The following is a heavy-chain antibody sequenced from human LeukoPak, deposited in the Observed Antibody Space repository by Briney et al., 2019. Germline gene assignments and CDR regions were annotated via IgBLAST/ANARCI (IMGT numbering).Heavy chain of an antibody. CDR2: IDHTGTT. J-gene: IGHJ5*02. CDR3: ALVVYHSGRPGP. CDR1: DLNMMHYF. Sequence: SETLSLTCAVYDLNMMHYFWSWIRQPPGKGLEWIGEIDHTGTTTYNPSLEGRVSISIATSRNQFSLKVNSVTAADTAVYYCALVVYHSGRPGPWGQGTPVFVSS. D-gene: IGHD5/OR15-5a*01. V-gene: IGHV4-34*08.